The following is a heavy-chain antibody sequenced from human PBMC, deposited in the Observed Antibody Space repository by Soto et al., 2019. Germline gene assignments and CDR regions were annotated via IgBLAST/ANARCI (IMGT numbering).Heavy chain of an antibody. CDR3: AHAYSSSKSPAHSSWFDP. D-gene: IGHD6-13*01. CDR1: GFSLSTSGVG. Sequence: QITLKESGPTLMKPTQTLTLTCTFSGFSLSTSGVGVGWIRQPPGKALEWLALIYWDDDKHYSPSLKSRLTITKDTSKNPAVLTITNMDPVDTATYSCAHAYSSSKSPAHSSWFDPWGQGTLVTVSS. CDR2: IYWDDDK. V-gene: IGHV2-5*02. J-gene: IGHJ5*02.